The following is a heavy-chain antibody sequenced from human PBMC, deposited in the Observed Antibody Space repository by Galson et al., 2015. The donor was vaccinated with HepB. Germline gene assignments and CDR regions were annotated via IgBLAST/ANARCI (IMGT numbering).Heavy chain of an antibody. CDR2: IRSKAYGGTT. CDR3: TRDPPTV. D-gene: IGHD2-21*02. J-gene: IGHJ4*02. Sequence: SLRLSCAASGFTFSNYVMHWVRQAPGKGLEWVGFIRSKAYGGTTEYAASVKGRFTISRDDSKSIAYLQMNSLKTEDTAVYYCTRDPPTVWGQGTLVTVSS. V-gene: IGHV3-49*04. CDR1: GFTFSNYV.